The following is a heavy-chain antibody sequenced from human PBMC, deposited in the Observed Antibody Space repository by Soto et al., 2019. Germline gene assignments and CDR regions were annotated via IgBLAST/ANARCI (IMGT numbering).Heavy chain of an antibody. D-gene: IGHD6-13*01. CDR1: GFTVSSNY. CDR2: IYSGGST. J-gene: IGHJ4*02. Sequence: PGGSLSLSCAASGFTVSSNYMSWVRQAPGKGLEWVSVIYSGGSTYYADSVKGRFTISRDNSKNTLYFQMNSLRAEDTAVYYCARVHSRLYYFDYWGQGTLVTVSS. CDR3: ARVHSRLYYFDY. V-gene: IGHV3-66*01.